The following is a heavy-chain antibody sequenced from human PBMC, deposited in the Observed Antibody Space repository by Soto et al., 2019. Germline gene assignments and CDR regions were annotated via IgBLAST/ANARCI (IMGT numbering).Heavy chain of an antibody. CDR3: ARDLVNGMDV. CDR2: IYYSGST. Sequence: SETLSLTCTVSGGSIRSGGYYWSWIRQHPGKGLEWIGYIYYSGSTYYNPSLKSRVTISVDTSKNQFSLKLSSVTAADTAVYYCARDLVNGMDVWGQGTTVTVSS. D-gene: IGHD6-13*01. CDR1: GGSIRSGGYY. J-gene: IGHJ6*02. V-gene: IGHV4-31*03.